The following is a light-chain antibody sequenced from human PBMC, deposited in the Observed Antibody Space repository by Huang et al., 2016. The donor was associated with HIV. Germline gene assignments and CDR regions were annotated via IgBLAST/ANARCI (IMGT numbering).Light chain of an antibody. CDR3: LQHNTFPWT. J-gene: IGKJ1*01. CDR2: GAS. Sequence: DIQMTQSPSAMSASVGDRVTITCRASQGISSYLAWYQQKPGKVPKRLIYGASSVQSGVPSRFSGSGSGTEFTLTISSLQPEDFATYYCLQHNTFPWTFGQGTKVEIK. CDR1: QGISSY. V-gene: IGKV1-17*03.